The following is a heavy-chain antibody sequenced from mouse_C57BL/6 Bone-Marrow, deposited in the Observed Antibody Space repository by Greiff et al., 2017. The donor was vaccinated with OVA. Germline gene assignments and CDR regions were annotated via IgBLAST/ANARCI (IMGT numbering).Heavy chain of an antibody. CDR3: ARYNSPFDY. J-gene: IGHJ2*01. Sequence: VQLQQPGAELVKPGASVKLSCKASGYTFTSYWMQWVKQRPGQGLEWIGEIDPSDSYTNYNQKFKGKATLTVDTSSSTAYMQLSSLTSEDSAVYYCARYNSPFDYWGQGTTLTVSS. D-gene: IGHD1-3*01. CDR1: GYTFTSYW. V-gene: IGHV1-50*01. CDR2: IDPSDSYT.